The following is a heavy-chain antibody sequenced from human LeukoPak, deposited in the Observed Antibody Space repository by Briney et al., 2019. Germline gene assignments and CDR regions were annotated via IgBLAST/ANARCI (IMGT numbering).Heavy chain of an antibody. J-gene: IGHJ3*02. CDR3: ARDPYSSGWYKDAFDI. Sequence: GGSLRLSCAASGFTFSSYSMNWVHQAPGEGLEWVSSISGSSSYINYADSVKGRFTISRDNAQSSLFLQLNSLRAEDTAVYYCARDPYSSGWYKDAFDIWGQGTMVTVSS. CDR1: GFTFSSYS. V-gene: IGHV3-21*01. CDR2: ISGSSSYI. D-gene: IGHD6-19*01.